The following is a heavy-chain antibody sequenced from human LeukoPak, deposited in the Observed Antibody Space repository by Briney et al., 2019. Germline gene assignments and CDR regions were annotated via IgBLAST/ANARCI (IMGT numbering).Heavy chain of an antibody. CDR3: ARGRGGYSYGGSLNY. D-gene: IGHD5-18*01. CDR2: IYYSGST. Sequence: SETLSLTCTVSGGSISSSSYYWGWIRQPPGKGLEWIGSIYYSGSTYYNPSLKSRVTISVDTSKNQFSLKLSSVTAADTAVYYCARGRGGYSYGGSLNYWGQGTLVTVSS. CDR1: GGSISSSSYY. J-gene: IGHJ4*02. V-gene: IGHV4-39*01.